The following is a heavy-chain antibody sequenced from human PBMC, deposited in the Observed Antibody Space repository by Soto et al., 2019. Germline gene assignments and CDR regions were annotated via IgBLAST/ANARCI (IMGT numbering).Heavy chain of an antibody. CDR3: TRGPRYCSTSMCFSGVTWFDP. D-gene: IGHD2-2*01. CDR1: GYIFTSCG. V-gene: IGHV1-18*01. J-gene: IGHJ5*02. CDR2: ISSYNGNT. Sequence: QVQLVQSGAEVRNPGASVKVSCKASGYIFTSCGISWVRQAPGQGLEWMGWISSYNGNTNYAQKVQGRVTMTTDKSATTTYMELRSLTSDDTAVYYCTRGPRYCSTSMCFSGVTWFDPWGQGTLVTVSS.